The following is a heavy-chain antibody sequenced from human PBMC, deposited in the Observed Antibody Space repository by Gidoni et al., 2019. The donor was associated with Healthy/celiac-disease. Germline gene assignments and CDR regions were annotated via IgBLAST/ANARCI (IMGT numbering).Heavy chain of an antibody. Sequence: EVQLVQSGAEVKKPGESLKSSCKGAGYRFTSYGIGWVRQMPGKGLEWMGIIYPGDSDTRYRPSFQGQVTISADKSISTAYLQWSSLKASDTAMYYCARADYYGSGSYYNLGAFDIWGQGTMVTVSS. V-gene: IGHV5-51*01. J-gene: IGHJ3*02. D-gene: IGHD3-10*01. CDR3: ARADYYGSGSYYNLGAFDI. CDR1: GYRFTSYG. CDR2: IYPGDSDT.